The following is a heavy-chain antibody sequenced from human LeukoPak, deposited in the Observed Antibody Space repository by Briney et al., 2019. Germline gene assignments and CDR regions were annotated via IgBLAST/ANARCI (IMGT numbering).Heavy chain of an antibody. V-gene: IGHV3-48*01. J-gene: IGHJ4*02. CDR3: ARDSAGYYDYVWGSYRCFDY. D-gene: IGHD3-16*02. CDR1: GFTFSSYS. Sequence: PGGSLRLSCAASGFTFSSYSMNWVRRAPGKGLEWVSYISSSSSTIYYADSVKGRFTISRDNAKNSLYLQMHSLRAEDTAVYYCARDSAGYYDYVWGSYRCFDYWGQGTLVTVSS. CDR2: ISSSSSTI.